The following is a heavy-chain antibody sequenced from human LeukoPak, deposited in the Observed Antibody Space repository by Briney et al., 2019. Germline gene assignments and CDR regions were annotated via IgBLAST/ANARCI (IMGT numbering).Heavy chain of an antibody. CDR1: GFTFSLYW. CDR3: AKRGVVIRVILVGFHKEAYYFDS. V-gene: IGHV3-23*01. Sequence: GGSLRLSCAASGFTFSLYWMNWVRQAPGKGLEWVAGISDSGGITKYADSVKGRFTISRDNSKNTLYLQMNSQRAEDTAVYFCAKRGVVIRVILVGFHKEAYYFDSWGQGALVTVSS. D-gene: IGHD3-22*01. CDR2: ISDSGGIT. J-gene: IGHJ4*02.